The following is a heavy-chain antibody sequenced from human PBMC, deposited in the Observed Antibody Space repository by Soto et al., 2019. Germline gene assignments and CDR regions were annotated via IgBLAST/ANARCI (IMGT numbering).Heavy chain of an antibody. Sequence: GGSLRLSCAASGFTVSSNYMSWVRQAPGKGLEWVSVIYSGGSTYYADSVKGQFTISRDNSKNTLYLQMNSLRAEDTAVYYCARDRGSWYYYYGMDVWGQGTTVTVSS. D-gene: IGHD6-13*01. CDR2: IYSGGST. V-gene: IGHV3-53*01. CDR3: ARDRGSWYYYYGMDV. CDR1: GFTVSSNY. J-gene: IGHJ6*02.